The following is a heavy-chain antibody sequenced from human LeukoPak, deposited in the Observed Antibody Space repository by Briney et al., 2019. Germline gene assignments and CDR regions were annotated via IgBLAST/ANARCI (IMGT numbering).Heavy chain of an antibody. CDR1: GFTFSSYE. Sequence: PGGSLRLSCAASGFTFSSYEMNWVRQAPGKGLEWVSYISSSGSTIYYADSVKGRFTISRGNAKNSLYLQMNSLRAEDTAVYYCASAQREWPPRYYYYYMDVWGKGTTVTVSS. CDR3: ASAQREWPPRYYYYYMDV. V-gene: IGHV3-48*03. J-gene: IGHJ6*03. CDR2: ISSSGSTI. D-gene: IGHD3-3*01.